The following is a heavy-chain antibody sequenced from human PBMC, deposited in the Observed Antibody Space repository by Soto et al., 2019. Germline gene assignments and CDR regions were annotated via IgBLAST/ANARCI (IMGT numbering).Heavy chain of an antibody. CDR3: AKGGIVTAGHFDY. J-gene: IGHJ4*02. D-gene: IGHD6-13*01. Sequence: GGSLRLSCAASGFTFSSYAMSWVRQAPGKGLEWVSGISGSGGSTYYADSVKGRFTISRDNSKNTLYLQMNSLRVEDTAVYYCAKGGIVTAGHFDYWGQGTLVTVSS. V-gene: IGHV3-23*01. CDR1: GFTFSSYA. CDR2: ISGSGGST.